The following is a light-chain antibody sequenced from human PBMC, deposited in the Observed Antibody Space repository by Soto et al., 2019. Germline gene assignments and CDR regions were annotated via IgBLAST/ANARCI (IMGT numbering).Light chain of an antibody. J-gene: IGLJ2*01. CDR2: DVS. CDR1: SSDVGGYNY. CDR3: SSYTSSSTLV. V-gene: IGLV2-14*01. Sequence: QSVLTQSASVSGSPGQSITISCTGTSSDVGGYNYVSWYQQHPGKAPKLMIYDVSNRPSGVSNRFSGSKSGNTASLTISGLQAEDEADYYCSSYTSSSTLVLGGGTQLTVL.